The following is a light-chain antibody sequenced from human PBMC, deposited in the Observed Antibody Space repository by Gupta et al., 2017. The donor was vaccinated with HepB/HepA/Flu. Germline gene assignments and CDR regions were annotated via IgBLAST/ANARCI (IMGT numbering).Light chain of an antibody. J-gene: IGKJ2*02. V-gene: IGKV1-39*01. CDR3: QQSDSTPRN. Sequence: DIQMTQSPSSLSASVGDRVTITCRASQSISSYLNWYQQKPGKAPKLLIYAASSLQSGVPSRFSGSGSGTDFTLIISSLQPEDFATYYCQQSDSTPRNFGQGTKLEIK. CDR1: QSISSY. CDR2: AAS.